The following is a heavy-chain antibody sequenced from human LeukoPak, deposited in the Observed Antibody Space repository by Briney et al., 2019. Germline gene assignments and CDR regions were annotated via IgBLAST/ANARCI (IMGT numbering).Heavy chain of an antibody. D-gene: IGHD3-10*01. CDR1: GYSISSGYY. Sequence: SETLSLTCAVSGYSISSGYYWGWIRQPPGKGLEWIGRIYHSGSTYYNPSLKSRVTISVDTSKNQFSLKLSSVTAADTAVYYCAGDTYGMDVWGKGTTVTVSS. CDR2: IYHSGST. J-gene: IGHJ6*04. CDR3: AGDTYGMDV. V-gene: IGHV4-38-2*01.